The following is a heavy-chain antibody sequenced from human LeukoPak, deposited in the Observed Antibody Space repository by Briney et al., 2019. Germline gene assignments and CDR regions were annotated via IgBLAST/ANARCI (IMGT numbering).Heavy chain of an antibody. D-gene: IGHD3-16*01. CDR1: GFTFSGYS. Sequence: GGSLRLSCAASGFTFSGYSMNWVRQAPGRGLEWVSYVTSSRSTIYYADSVKGRFTISRDNAKNSLYLQMNSLRAEGTAVYYCARDRTLGEFDFWGQGTLVTVSS. CDR2: VTSSRSTI. V-gene: IGHV3-48*01. J-gene: IGHJ4*02. CDR3: ARDRTLGEFDF.